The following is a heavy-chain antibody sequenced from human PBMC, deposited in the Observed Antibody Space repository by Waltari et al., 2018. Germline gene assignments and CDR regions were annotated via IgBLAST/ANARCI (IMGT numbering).Heavy chain of an antibody. CDR2: ISWNSGSI. J-gene: IGHJ4*02. CDR1: GFTFDDYA. CDR3: AKDRNSGYDLLFDY. V-gene: IGHV3-9*01. D-gene: IGHD5-12*01. Sequence: EVQLVESGGGLVQPGRSLRLSCAASGFTFDDYAMHWVRHAPGKGLEWVSGISWNSGSIGYADSVKGRFTISRDNAKNSLYLQMNSLRAEDTALYYCAKDRNSGYDLLFDYWGQGTLVTVSS.